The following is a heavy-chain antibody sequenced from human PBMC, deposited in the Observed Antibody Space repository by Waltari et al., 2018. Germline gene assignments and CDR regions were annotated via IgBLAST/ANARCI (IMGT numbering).Heavy chain of an antibody. J-gene: IGHJ4*02. Sequence: EVQLVQSGAEVKKPGESLRISCKGSGYSFTSYWISWVRQLPGKGLEWMGRIDPSYSYTNYSPSFQGHVTISADKSISTAYLQWSSLKASDTAMYYCARVRWDYYGSGSYSSDYWGQGTLVTVSS. CDR1: GYSFTSYW. D-gene: IGHD3-10*01. V-gene: IGHV5-10-1*03. CDR2: IDPSYSYT. CDR3: ARVRWDYYGSGSYSSDY.